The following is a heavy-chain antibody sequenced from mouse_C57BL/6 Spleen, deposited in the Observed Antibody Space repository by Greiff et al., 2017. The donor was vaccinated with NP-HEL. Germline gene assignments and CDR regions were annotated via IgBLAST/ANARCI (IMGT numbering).Heavy chain of an antibody. V-gene: IGHV8-12*01. CDR2: IYWGDDK. CDR3: SRTDGYYVMDY. CDR1: GFSLSTSGMG. J-gene: IGHJ4*01. D-gene: IGHD2-3*01. Sequence: QVTLKVCGPGILQSSQTLSLTCSFSGFSLSTSGMGVSWIRQPSGKGLEWLAHIYWGDDKRYNPSLKSRLTISKDTSRNHVFLKITSVHTADTATYYCSRTDGYYVMDYWGQGTSVTVSS.